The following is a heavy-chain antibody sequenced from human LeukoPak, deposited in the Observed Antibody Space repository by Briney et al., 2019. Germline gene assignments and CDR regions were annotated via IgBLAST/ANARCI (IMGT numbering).Heavy chain of an antibody. V-gene: IGHV4-59*01. D-gene: IGHD4-17*01. Sequence: PSETLSLTCTVSGGSISSYYWSWIRQPPGKGLEWIGYIYYSGSTNYNPSLKSRVTISVDTSKNQFSLKLSSVTAADTAVYYCARDDYGDTGFDYWGQGTLVTVSS. J-gene: IGHJ4*02. CDR1: GGSISSYY. CDR3: ARDDYGDTGFDY. CDR2: IYYSGST.